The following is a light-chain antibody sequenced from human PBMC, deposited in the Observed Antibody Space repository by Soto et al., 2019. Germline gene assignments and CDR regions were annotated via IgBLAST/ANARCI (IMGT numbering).Light chain of an antibody. CDR3: QQSYSTPRT. Sequence: LQISLSPYSKSASVGPRVTITFRASQGISDYLAWYQQKPGKVPKLLIYAASTLQSGVPSRFSGSGSGTDFTLTISSLQSEDFAAYYCQQSYSTPRTFGQGTKVDI. J-gene: IGKJ1*01. CDR1: QGISDY. CDR2: AAS. V-gene: IGKV1-27*01.